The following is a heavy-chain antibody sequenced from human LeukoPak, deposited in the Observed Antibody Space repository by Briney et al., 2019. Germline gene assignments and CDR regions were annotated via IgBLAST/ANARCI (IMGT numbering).Heavy chain of an antibody. Sequence: GESLQISCKGSGYSFTNYWIGWVRQMPGKGLEWMGIIYPGDSDTTYSPSLQGQVTISADKSISTAYLQWSSLKASDTAIYYCARRYCSGGSCYRNWFDPWGQGTLVTVSS. CDR1: GYSFTNYW. CDR2: IYPGDSDT. V-gene: IGHV5-51*01. J-gene: IGHJ5*02. CDR3: ARRYCSGGSCYRNWFDP. D-gene: IGHD2-15*01.